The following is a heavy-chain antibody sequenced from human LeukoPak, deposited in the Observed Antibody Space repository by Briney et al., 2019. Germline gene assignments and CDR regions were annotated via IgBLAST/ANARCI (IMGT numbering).Heavy chain of an antibody. Sequence: PSETLSLTCTVSGGSISSGDYYWSWIRQRPGKGLEWIGYIYYNGGTYYNPSLKSRVTISVDTSKNQFSLNLRSVTAADTAVYYCARIARLYYDSSGLSWFDPWGQGTLVTVSS. J-gene: IGHJ5*02. D-gene: IGHD3-22*01. CDR2: IYYNGGT. V-gene: IGHV4-31*03. CDR1: GGSISSGDYY. CDR3: ARIARLYYDSSGLSWFDP.